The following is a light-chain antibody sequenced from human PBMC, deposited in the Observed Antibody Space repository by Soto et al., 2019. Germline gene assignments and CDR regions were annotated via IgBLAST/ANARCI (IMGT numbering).Light chain of an antibody. CDR1: QGISSY. Sequence: AIRMTQSPSSLSASTGDRVTITCRASQGISSYLAWYQQKPGKAPKLLIYAASTLQSGGPSRFSGSESGTDFTLTISCLQSEDFATYYCQQYYSYPRTFGQGTKVEIK. V-gene: IGKV1-8*01. J-gene: IGKJ1*01. CDR3: QQYYSYPRT. CDR2: AAS.